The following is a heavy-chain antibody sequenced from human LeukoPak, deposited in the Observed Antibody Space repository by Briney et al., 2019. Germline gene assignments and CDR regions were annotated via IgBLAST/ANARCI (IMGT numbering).Heavy chain of an antibody. J-gene: IGHJ3*02. V-gene: IGHV3-21*05. CDR1: GFTFSSYS. Sequence: GGSLRLSCAASGFTFSSYSVNWVRQAPGKGLEWVSYISSSSSYIYYADSVKGRFTISRDNAKNSLYLQMNSLRAEDTAVYYCARGSGSGSYDAFDIWGQGTMVTVSS. CDR2: ISSSSSYI. D-gene: IGHD3-10*01. CDR3: ARGSGSGSYDAFDI.